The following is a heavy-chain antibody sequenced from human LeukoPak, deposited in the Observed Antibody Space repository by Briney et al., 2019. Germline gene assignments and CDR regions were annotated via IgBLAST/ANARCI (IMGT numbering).Heavy chain of an antibody. J-gene: IGHJ6*03. CDR2: IKQDGSEK. CDR1: GFTFSSYW. D-gene: IGHD1-26*01. CDR3: ARNPKWELHYYMDV. Sequence: PGGSLRLSCVASGFTFSSYWMSWVRQAPGKGLEWVANIKQDGSEKYYVDSVKGRFTISRDNAKNSLYLQMNSLRAEDTAVYYCARNPKWELHYYMDVWGKGTTVTVSS. V-gene: IGHV3-7*01.